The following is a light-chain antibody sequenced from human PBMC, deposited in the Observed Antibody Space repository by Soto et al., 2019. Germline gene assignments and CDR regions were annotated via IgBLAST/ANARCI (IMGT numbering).Light chain of an antibody. CDR1: QSVSSN. CDR3: QQSSNWLPMA. J-gene: IGKJ1*01. CDR2: GAS. V-gene: IGKV3-15*01. Sequence: EIVMTQSPATLSVSPGERATLSCRASQSVSSNLAWYQQKPGQAPRPRIYGASTRATGIRARFSGSGAGTEFTLTIRCLQCEEFAVYSCQQSSNWLPMAFGQGTKVEIK.